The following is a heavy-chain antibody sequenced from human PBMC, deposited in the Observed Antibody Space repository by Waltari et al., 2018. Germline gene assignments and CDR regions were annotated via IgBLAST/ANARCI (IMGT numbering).Heavy chain of an antibody. Sequence: QVQLVQSGAEVKRPGASVKVSCKASGYTFSTYDISWVRQAPGQGLEWMGWMSPNRGKSGYAQRFQSRVTLTRNSSISTAYMELSSLRSDDTAVYYCARRRGSYLANWFDTWGQGTLVTVSS. CDR3: ARRRGSYLANWFDT. CDR1: GYTFSTYD. CDR2: MSPNRGKS. J-gene: IGHJ5*02. V-gene: IGHV1-8*01. D-gene: IGHD1-26*01.